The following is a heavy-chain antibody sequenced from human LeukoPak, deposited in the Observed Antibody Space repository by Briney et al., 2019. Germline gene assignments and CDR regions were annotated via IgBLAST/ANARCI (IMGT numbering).Heavy chain of an antibody. Sequence: KASETLSLTCTVSGYSISSGYYWGWIRQPPGKGLEWIGSIYHSGSTYYNPSLKSRVTISVDTSKNQFSLKLSSVTAADTAVYYCARHEGIGSSGSLLAFDYWGQGTLVTVSS. D-gene: IGHD3-22*01. V-gene: IGHV4-38-2*02. CDR1: GYSISSGYY. J-gene: IGHJ4*02. CDR3: ARHEGIGSSGSLLAFDY. CDR2: IYHSGST.